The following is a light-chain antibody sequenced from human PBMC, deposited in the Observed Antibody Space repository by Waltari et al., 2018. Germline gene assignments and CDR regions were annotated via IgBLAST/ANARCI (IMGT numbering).Light chain of an antibody. V-gene: IGKV3-20*01. CDR2: CAS. CDR1: QGISKF. CDR3: QKYDRLPAT. J-gene: IGKJ1*01. Sequence: SCRASQGISKFLAWYQQKPGQAPRLLIYCASNRATGIPYRFSGSGSGTDFSLTISRLEPEDFAVYYCQKYDRLPATFGQGTKVEIK.